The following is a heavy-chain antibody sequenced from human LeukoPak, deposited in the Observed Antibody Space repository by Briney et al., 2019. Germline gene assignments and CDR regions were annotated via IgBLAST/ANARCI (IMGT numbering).Heavy chain of an antibody. Sequence: KPSETLSLTCAVYGGSFSGYYWSWIRQPPGKGLEWIGEINHSGSTNYSPSLKSRVTISVDTSKNQFSLKLSSVTAAETAVYYCASERVRGASDYWGQGTLVTVSS. CDR2: INHSGST. D-gene: IGHD3-16*01. J-gene: IGHJ4*02. V-gene: IGHV4-34*01. CDR1: GGSFSGYY. CDR3: ASERVRGASDY.